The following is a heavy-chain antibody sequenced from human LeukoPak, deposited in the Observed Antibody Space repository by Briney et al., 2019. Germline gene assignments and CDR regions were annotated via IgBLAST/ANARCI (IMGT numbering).Heavy chain of an antibody. D-gene: IGHD2-15*01. CDR1: GYTFTGYY. CDR2: IIPIFGTA. CDR3: ARESSGAPVYNWFDP. Sequence: SVKVSCKASGYTFTGYYMHWVRQAPGQGLEWMGGIIPIFGTANYAQKFQGRVTITADKSTSTAYMELSSLRSEDTAVYYCARESSGAPVYNWFDPWGQGTLVTVSS. V-gene: IGHV1-69*06. J-gene: IGHJ5*02.